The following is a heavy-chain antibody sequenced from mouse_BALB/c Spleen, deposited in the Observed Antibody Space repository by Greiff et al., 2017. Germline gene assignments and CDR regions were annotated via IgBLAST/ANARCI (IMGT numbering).Heavy chain of an antibody. V-gene: IGHV7-3*02. J-gene: IGHJ2*01. D-gene: IGHD2-3*01. CDR1: GFTFTDYY. Sequence: EVQLVESGGGLVQPGGSLRLSCAPSGFTFTDYYMSWVRQPPGKALEWLGFIRNKANGYTTEYSASVKGRFTISRDNSQSILYLQMNTLRAEDSATYYCARDRAVYDGYYDYFDYWGQGTTLTVSA. CDR3: ARDRAVYDGYYDYFDY. CDR2: IRNKANGYTT.